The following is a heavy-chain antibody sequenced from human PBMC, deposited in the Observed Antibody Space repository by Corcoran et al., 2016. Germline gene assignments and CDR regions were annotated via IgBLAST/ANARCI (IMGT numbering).Heavy chain of an antibody. V-gene: IGHV3-21*01. CDR1: GFTFSSYS. D-gene: IGHD3-3*01. CDR3: ARGIEHYDFWSGYYPDFDY. Sequence: EVQLVESGGGPVKPGGSLRLSCAASGFTFSSYSMNWVRQAPGKGLEWVSSISSSSSYIYYADSVKGRFTISRDNAKNSLYLQMNSLRAEDSAVYYCARGIEHYDFWSGYYPDFDYWGQGTLVTVSS. J-gene: IGHJ4*02. CDR2: ISSSSSYI.